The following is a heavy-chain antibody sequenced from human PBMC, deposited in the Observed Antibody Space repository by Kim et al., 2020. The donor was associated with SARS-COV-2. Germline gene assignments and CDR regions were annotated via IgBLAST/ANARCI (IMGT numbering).Heavy chain of an antibody. V-gene: IGHV3-53*01. J-gene: IGHJ6*02. CDR1: GFTVSSNY. Sequence: GGSLRLSCAASGFTVSSNYMSWVRQAPGKGLEWVSVIYSGGSTYYADSVKGRFTISRDNSKNTLYLQMNSLRAEDTAVYYCARDGGSYSSSWYPKQNDYYGMDVWGQGTTVTVSS. D-gene: IGHD6-13*01. CDR3: ARDGGSYSSSWYPKQNDYYGMDV. CDR2: IYSGGST.